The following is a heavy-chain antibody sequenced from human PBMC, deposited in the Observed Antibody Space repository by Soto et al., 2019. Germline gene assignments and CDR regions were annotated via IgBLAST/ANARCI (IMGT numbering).Heavy chain of an antibody. CDR2: IWYDGSNK. CDR1: GFTFSRYG. J-gene: IGHJ6*02. CDR3: ARDPSYGNRGMDV. V-gene: IGHV3-33*01. Sequence: QVQLVESGGGVVQPGRSLRLSCAASGFTFSRYGMHWVRQAPGKGLEWVAVIWYDGSNKYSADSVKGRFTISRDHSKNTLYLHMSSLRVEDTAVYYCARDPSYGNRGMDVWGQGTTVTV. D-gene: IGHD2-8*01.